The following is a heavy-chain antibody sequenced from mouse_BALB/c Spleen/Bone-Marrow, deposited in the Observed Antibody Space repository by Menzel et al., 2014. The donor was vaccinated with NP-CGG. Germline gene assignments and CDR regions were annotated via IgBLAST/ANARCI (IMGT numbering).Heavy chain of an antibody. J-gene: IGHJ2*01. CDR2: IWSGGTT. V-gene: IGHV2-4*02. CDR1: GFSLINHG. D-gene: IGHD2-1*01. CDR3: ARSGNYDFFDH. Sequence: VNLVESGPGLVQSSQSLSITCTVSGFSLINHGIHWVRQPPGKGLEWLGVIWSGGTTDYNATFIPRLSISKDKSKSQVLFKMNSLQVDDTATYYCARSGNYDFFDHWGQGTTLTVSS.